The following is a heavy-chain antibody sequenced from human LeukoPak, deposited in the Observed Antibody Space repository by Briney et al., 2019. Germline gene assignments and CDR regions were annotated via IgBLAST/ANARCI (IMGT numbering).Heavy chain of an antibody. J-gene: IGHJ6*02. Sequence: SQTLSLTCAISGDSVSSNSAAWNWIRQSPSRGLEWLGRTYYRSKWYNDYAVSVKSRITISPDTSRNQFSLQLNSVTPEDTAVYYCARYAGDKDYYYYGMDVWGQGTTVTVSS. D-gene: IGHD2-2*01. CDR1: GDSVSSNSAA. CDR3: ARYAGDKDYYYYGMDV. V-gene: IGHV6-1*01. CDR2: TYYRSKWYN.